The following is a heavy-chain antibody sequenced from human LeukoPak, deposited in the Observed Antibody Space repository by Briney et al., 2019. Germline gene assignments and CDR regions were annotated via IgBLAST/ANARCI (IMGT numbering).Heavy chain of an antibody. CDR1: GFTFSSYA. V-gene: IGHV3-30*04. D-gene: IGHD6-19*01. Sequence: GGSLRLSCAASGFTFSSYAMHWVRQAPGKGLEWVAVISYDGSNKYYADSVKGRFTISRDNSKNTLYLQMNSLRAEDTAVYYCARDGPGIAVAGLFDYWGQGTLVTVSS. CDR2: ISYDGSNK. J-gene: IGHJ4*02. CDR3: ARDGPGIAVAGLFDY.